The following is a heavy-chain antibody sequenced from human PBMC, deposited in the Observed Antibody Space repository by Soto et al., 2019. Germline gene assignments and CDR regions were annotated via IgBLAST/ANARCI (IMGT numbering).Heavy chain of an antibody. CDR1: GFTFSSYS. CDR2: ISSSSSSI. V-gene: IGHV3-48*02. CDR3: PRDYEYWSGYYKGFDY. D-gene: IGHD3-3*01. Sequence: EVQLVESGGGLVQPGGSLRLSCAASGFTFSSYSMNWVRQAPGKGLEWVSYISSSSSSIYYADSVKGRFTISRDNAKNSLYLQMNSLRDEDTAVYYCPRDYEYWSGYYKGFDYWGQGTLVTVSS. J-gene: IGHJ4*02.